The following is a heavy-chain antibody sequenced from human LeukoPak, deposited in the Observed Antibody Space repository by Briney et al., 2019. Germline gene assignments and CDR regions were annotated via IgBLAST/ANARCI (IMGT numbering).Heavy chain of an antibody. CDR3: ARNPPRTGDFNA. J-gene: IGHJ4*02. Sequence: GGSLRLSCAASGFTFSNYGMSWVRQAPGKGLEWVANIRLDGSEKYYVDAVKGRFTISRDNAKNSLYLQMNGLRAEDTAVYYCARNPPRTGDFNAWGQGTLVTVSS. CDR1: GFTFSNYG. CDR2: IRLDGSEK. D-gene: IGHD7-27*01. V-gene: IGHV3-7*03.